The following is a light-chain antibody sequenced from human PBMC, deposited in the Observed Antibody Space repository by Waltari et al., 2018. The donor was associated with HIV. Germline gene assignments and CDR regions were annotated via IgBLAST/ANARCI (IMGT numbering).Light chain of an antibody. CDR1: SSDVCAYAY. Sequence: QSALTQPRSVSGSPGHSVTISCTGSSSDVCAYAYVSWYQQYPGKAPKVILYGVTKRPSGIPDRFSGSKSGSTASLTISGPQAEDEADYYCSSYAGRYTVIFGGGTKLTVL. V-gene: IGLV2-11*01. CDR2: GVT. J-gene: IGLJ2*01. CDR3: SSYAGRYTVI.